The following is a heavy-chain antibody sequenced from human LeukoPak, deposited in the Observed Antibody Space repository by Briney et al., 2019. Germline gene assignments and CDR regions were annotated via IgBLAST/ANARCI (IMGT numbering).Heavy chain of an antibody. CDR2: IYYSGST. CDR3: ARDRRGSFDDPFDY. Sequence: SETLSLTCTVSGGSISSSSYYWGWIRQPPGKGLEWIGSIYYSGSTYYNPSLKSRVTISVDTSKNQFSLKLSSVTAADTAVYYCARDRRGSFDDPFDYWGQGTLVTVSS. CDR1: GGSISSSSYY. V-gene: IGHV4-39*07. J-gene: IGHJ4*02. D-gene: IGHD1-26*01.